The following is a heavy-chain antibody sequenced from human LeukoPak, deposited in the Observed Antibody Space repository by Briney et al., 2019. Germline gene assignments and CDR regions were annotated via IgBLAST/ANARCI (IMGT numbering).Heavy chain of an antibody. CDR1: GFTFDDYG. CDR2: INWNGGST. J-gene: IGHJ4*02. CDR3: AKEMGVVLMVYALDY. D-gene: IGHD2-8*01. V-gene: IGHV3-20*04. Sequence: PGGSLRLSCAASGFTFDDYGMSWVRQAPGKGLEGGSGINWNGGSTGYADSVKGRFTISRDNSKSTLSLQMNSLRAEDTAVYYCAKEMGVVLMVYALDYWGQGNLVSVSS.